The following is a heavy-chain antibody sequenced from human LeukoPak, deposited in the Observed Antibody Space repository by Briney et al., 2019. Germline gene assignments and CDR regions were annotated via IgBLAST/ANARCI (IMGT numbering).Heavy chain of an antibody. Sequence: TGGSLRLSCAASEFSVGGNYMTWVRHAPGKGLEWVSSISSSSSYIYYADSVKGRFTISRDNAKNSLYLQMNSLRAEDTAVYYCASGVRYSSSWYPFDYWGQGTLVTVSS. CDR3: ASGVRYSSSWYPFDY. J-gene: IGHJ4*02. CDR2: ISSSSSYI. CDR1: EFSVGGNY. D-gene: IGHD6-13*01. V-gene: IGHV3-21*01.